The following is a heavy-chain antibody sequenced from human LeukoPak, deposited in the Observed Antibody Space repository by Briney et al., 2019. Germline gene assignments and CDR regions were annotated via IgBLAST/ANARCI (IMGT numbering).Heavy chain of an antibody. CDR1: GFTFSSYA. V-gene: IGHV3-74*01. CDR3: ARDLLITNWFDP. J-gene: IGHJ5*02. Sequence: GGSLRLSCAASGFTFSSYAMSWVRQAPGEGLVWVSHINSDGRNTNYADSVKGRFTISRDNAKNTLYLQMNGLRAEDTAVYYCARDLLITNWFDPWGQGTLVTVSS. CDR2: INSDGRNT. D-gene: IGHD5-24*01.